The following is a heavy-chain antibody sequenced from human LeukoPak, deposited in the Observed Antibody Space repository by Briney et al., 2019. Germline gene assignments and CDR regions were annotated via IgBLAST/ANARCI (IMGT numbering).Heavy chain of an antibody. J-gene: IGHJ4*02. V-gene: IGHV3-48*04. CDR3: TRGYDISDY. Sequence: PGGSLRLSCAASGFTFSNYGMHWVRQAPGKGLEWVSYISSSGSTAYYADSVKGRFTISRDNAKNSLYLQMNSLRVDDTAMYYCTRGYDISDYWGQGTVVTVSS. CDR2: ISSSGSTA. D-gene: IGHD3-9*01. CDR1: GFTFSNYG.